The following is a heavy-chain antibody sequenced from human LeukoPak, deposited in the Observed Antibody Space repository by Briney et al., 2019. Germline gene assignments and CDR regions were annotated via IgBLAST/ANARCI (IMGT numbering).Heavy chain of an antibody. CDR3: ARGRAYYDFWSGEYYYYYYMDV. CDR1: GGTFGSYA. CDR2: IIPIFGTA. D-gene: IGHD3-3*01. J-gene: IGHJ6*03. Sequence: SVKVSCKASGGTFGSYAISWVRQAPGQGLEWMGRIIPIFGTANYAQKFQGRVTITTDESTSTAYMELSSLRSEDTAVYYCARGRAYYDFWSGEYYYYYYMDVWGKGTTVTVSS. V-gene: IGHV1-69*05.